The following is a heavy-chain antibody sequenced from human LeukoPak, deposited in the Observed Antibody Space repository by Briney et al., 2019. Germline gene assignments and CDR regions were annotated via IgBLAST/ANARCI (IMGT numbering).Heavy chain of an antibody. CDR3: AREGGYYGSGEYNWFDP. V-gene: IGHV4-4*07. CDR1: GDSISSYY. J-gene: IGHJ5*02. D-gene: IGHD3-10*01. Sequence: PSETLSLTCSVPGDSISSYYWSWIRQPAGKGLEWIERIYTSGSTNYNPSLKSRVTMSVDTSKNQFSLKLSSVTAADTAVYYCAREGGYYGSGEYNWFDPWGQGTLVTVSS. CDR2: IYTSGST.